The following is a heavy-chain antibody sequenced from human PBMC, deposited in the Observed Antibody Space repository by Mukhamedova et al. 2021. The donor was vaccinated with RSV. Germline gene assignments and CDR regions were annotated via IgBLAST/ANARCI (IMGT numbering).Heavy chain of an antibody. J-gene: IGHJ5*02. V-gene: IGHV1-24*01. CDR3: ATGAGQQRVTNNWFDP. D-gene: IGHD5-18*01. Sequence: MGGFDPEDGETIYAQKFQGRVTMTEDTSTDTAYMELSSLRSEDTAVYYCATGAGQQRVTNNWFDPWGQGTLVTVSS. CDR2: FDPEDGET.